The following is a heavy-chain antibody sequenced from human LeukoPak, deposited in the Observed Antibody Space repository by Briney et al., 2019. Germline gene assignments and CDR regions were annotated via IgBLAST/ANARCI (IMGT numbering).Heavy chain of an antibody. V-gene: IGHV1-2*02. Sequence: ASVKVSCKASGYTFTGYYMHWVRQAPGQGLEWMGWINPNSGGTNYAQKFQGRVTMTRDTSISTAYMELSRLRSDDTAVYYCARGAYDFWTPAGDYWGQGTLVTVSS. J-gene: IGHJ4*02. CDR1: GYTFTGYY. CDR3: ARGAYDFWTPAGDY. CDR2: INPNSGGT. D-gene: IGHD3-3*01.